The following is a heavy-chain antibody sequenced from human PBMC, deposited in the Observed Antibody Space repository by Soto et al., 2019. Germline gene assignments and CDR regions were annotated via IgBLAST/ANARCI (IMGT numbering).Heavy chain of an antibody. CDR1: GGSFSGYY. D-gene: IGHD2-15*01. Sequence: QVQLQQWGAGLLKPSETLSLTCAVYGGSFSGYYWSWIRQPPGKGLEWIGEINHSGSTNCNPSLKSRVTISVDTSKNQFSLKLSSVTAADTAVYYCARGRGGYCSGGSCYSRYFQHWGQGTLVTVSS. V-gene: IGHV4-34*01. CDR3: ARGRGGYCSGGSCYSRYFQH. J-gene: IGHJ1*01. CDR2: INHSGST.